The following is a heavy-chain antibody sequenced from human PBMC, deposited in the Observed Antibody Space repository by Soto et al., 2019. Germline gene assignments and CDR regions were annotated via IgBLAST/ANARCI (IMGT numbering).Heavy chain of an antibody. CDR1: GFTFSSYS. Sequence: GXSLRLSCAASGFTFSSYSLNWVRQAPVKGLEWVSSISSSSSYIYYADSVKGRFTISRDNAKNSLYLQMNSLRAEDTAVYYCARVGYEIGDYWGQGTLVTVSS. V-gene: IGHV3-21*01. D-gene: IGHD5-12*01. CDR3: ARVGYEIGDY. J-gene: IGHJ4*02. CDR2: ISSSSSYI.